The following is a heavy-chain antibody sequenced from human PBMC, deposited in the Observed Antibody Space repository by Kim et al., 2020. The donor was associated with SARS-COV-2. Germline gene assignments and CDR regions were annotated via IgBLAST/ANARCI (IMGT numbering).Heavy chain of an antibody. CDR3: ARTGSSWSRKGFDY. Sequence: SETLSLTCAVYGGSFSGYYWSWIRQPPGKGLEWIGEINHSGSTNYNPSLKSRVTISVDTSKNQFSLKLSSVTAADTAVYYRARTGSSWSRKGFDYWGQGTLVTVSS. CDR2: INHSGST. V-gene: IGHV4-34*01. CDR1: GGSFSGYY. J-gene: IGHJ4*02. D-gene: IGHD6-13*01.